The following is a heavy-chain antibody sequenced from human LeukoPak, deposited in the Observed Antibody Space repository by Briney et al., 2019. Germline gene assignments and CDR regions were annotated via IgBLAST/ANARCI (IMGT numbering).Heavy chain of an antibody. J-gene: IGHJ3*02. Sequence: KSSETLSLTCTVSGGSITSSSYYWSWIRQPPGKGLEWIGYIYYSGSTNYNPSLKSRVTISVDTSKNQFSLKLSSVTAADTAVYYCARPRIAVAGTEGGAFDIWGQGTMVTVSS. CDR2: IYYSGST. CDR3: ARPRIAVAGTEGGAFDI. CDR1: GGSITSSSYY. V-gene: IGHV4-61*05. D-gene: IGHD6-19*01.